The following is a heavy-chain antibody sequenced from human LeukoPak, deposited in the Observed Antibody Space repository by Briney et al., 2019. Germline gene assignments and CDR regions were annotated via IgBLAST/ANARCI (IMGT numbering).Heavy chain of an antibody. V-gene: IGHV4-59*12. CDR3: ARLHYDSSGFYYVDY. Sequence: TTSETLSLTCTVSGGSISSYYWSWIRQPPGKGLEWIGYIYYSGSTNYNPSLKSRVTISVDTSKNQFSLKLSSVTAADTAVYYCARLHYDSSGFYYVDYWGQGTLVTVSP. CDR1: GGSISSYY. CDR2: IYYSGST. D-gene: IGHD3-22*01. J-gene: IGHJ4*02.